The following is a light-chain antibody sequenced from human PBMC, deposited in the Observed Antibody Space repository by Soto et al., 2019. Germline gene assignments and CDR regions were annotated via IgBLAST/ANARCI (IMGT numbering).Light chain of an antibody. CDR3: HQYNSYSLT. CDR2: DAS. Sequence: DIPMTQSPSTLSASVGDRVTITCRASRSISSWLAWYQQKPGKAPKLLIYDASSLESGVPSRFSGSGSGTEFTLTISSLQPDDFATYYCHQYNSYSLTFGGGTKVEIK. J-gene: IGKJ4*01. V-gene: IGKV1-5*01. CDR1: RSISSW.